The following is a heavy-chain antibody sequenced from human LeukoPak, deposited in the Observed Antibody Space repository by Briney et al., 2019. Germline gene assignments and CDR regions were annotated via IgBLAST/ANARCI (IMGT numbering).Heavy chain of an antibody. Sequence: GGSLRLSCAASGFTFSTYGMHWVRQAPGKGLEWVAIISYDGSNKYYADSVKGRFTISRDNSKNTLYLQMNSLRAEDTAVHYCAKDDSYGYIDYWGQGTLDTVSS. CDR2: ISYDGSNK. D-gene: IGHD5-18*01. J-gene: IGHJ4*02. CDR1: GFTFSTYG. CDR3: AKDDSYGYIDY. V-gene: IGHV3-30*18.